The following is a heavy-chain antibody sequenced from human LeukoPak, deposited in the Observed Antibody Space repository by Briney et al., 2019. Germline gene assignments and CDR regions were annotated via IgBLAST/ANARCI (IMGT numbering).Heavy chain of an antibody. D-gene: IGHD3-9*01. CDR2: ISAYNGDT. CDR3: ASEIVTGQNWGFDY. CDR1: GYTFTNYG. V-gene: IGHV1-18*01. Sequence: ASVKVSCKASGYTFTNYGISWVRQDPGQGLEGMGWISAYNGDTNYAQNLQDRVTMTTDTSTSTAYMELRSLRSDDTAVYYCASEIVTGQNWGFDYWGQGTLVTVSS. J-gene: IGHJ4*02.